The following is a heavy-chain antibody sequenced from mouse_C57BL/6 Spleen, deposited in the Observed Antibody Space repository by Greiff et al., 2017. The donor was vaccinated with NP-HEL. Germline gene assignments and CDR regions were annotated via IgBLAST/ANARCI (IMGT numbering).Heavy chain of an antibody. V-gene: IGHV5-17*01. CDR2: ISSGSSTI. CDR3: AVIFISTEVYFDY. D-gene: IGHD1-1*01. J-gene: IGHJ2*01. CDR1: GFTFSDYG. Sequence: DVKLVESGGGLVKPGGSLKLSCAASGFTFSDYGMHWVRQAPEKGLEWVAYISSGSSTIYYADTVKGRFTISRDNAKNTLFLQMTSLRSEDTAMYYCAVIFISTEVYFDYWGQGTTLTVSS.